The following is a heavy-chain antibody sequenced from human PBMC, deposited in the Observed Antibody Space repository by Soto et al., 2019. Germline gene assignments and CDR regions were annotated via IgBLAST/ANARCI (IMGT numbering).Heavy chain of an antibody. J-gene: IGHJ4*02. V-gene: IGHV3-23*01. CDR3: AKARGYCSSTSRYVGSDY. CDR1: GFTFSSYA. Sequence: EVQLLESGGGLVQPGGSLRLSCAASGFTFSSYAMSWVRQAPGKGLEWVSAVSGSGGSTYYADSLKGRFSISRDNSKNPLDLQINSLRAEDMAVYYCAKARGYCSSTSRYVGSDYWGQGTLVTVAS. D-gene: IGHD2-2*01. CDR2: VSGSGGST.